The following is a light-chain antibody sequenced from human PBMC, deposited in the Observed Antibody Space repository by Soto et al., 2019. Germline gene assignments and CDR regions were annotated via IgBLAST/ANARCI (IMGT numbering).Light chain of an antibody. CDR3: QQDFSYPRT. CDR2: AAS. J-gene: IGKJ1*01. V-gene: IGKV1-39*01. Sequence: DVQMNQSPSSLSASVGGRVTMTCRASQSISSYLNWYQQKPGKAPKLLIYAASSLQSGVPSRFSGSGSGTDFTLTISSLQPEDFATYYCQQDFSYPRTFGQGTNV. CDR1: QSISSY.